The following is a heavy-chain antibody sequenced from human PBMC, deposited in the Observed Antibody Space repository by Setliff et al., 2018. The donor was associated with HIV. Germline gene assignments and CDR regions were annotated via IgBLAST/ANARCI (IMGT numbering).Heavy chain of an antibody. CDR3: ASSAGAVPTTAPYGDYYYYFYMDV. CDR1: GGIFSRFA. V-gene: IGHV1-69*05. D-gene: IGHD1-1*01. Sequence: ASGGIFSRFAFSWVRQAPGQGLEWMGGIIPIFGTPNYAQKFQGRVTITTDESTNTVYMELYSLTSEDTAIYYCASSAGAVPTTAPYGDYYYYFYMDVWGRGTLVTVSS. J-gene: IGHJ6*03. CDR2: IIPIFGTP.